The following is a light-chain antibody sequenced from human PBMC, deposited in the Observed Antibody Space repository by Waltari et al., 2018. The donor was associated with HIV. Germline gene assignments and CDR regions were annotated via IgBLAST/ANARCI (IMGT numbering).Light chain of an antibody. Sequence: SYELTQPPSLSVSPGQTASITCSGDELGDKYVSWYQQKSDQSPMLIIYQDNKRPSGFPERCSGSKSGNTATLTGVETQTMDEADYYWWTSDSSTAVFGGGTRLTVL. CDR3: WTSDSSTAV. CDR2: QDN. V-gene: IGLV3-1*01. CDR1: ELGDKY. J-gene: IGLJ2*01.